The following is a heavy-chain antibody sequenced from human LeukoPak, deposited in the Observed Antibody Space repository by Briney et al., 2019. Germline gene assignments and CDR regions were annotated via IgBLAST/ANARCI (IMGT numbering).Heavy chain of an antibody. Sequence: PSETLSLTCTVSGGSICSYYWSWIRQPAGKGLEWIGRIYTSGSTNYNPSLKSRVTMSVDTSKNQFSLKLSSVTAADTAVYYCARESGSSHWELPWGWFDPWGQGTLVTVSS. V-gene: IGHV4-4*07. CDR2: IYTSGST. CDR1: GGSICSYY. D-gene: IGHD1-26*01. CDR3: ARESGSSHWELPWGWFDP. J-gene: IGHJ5*02.